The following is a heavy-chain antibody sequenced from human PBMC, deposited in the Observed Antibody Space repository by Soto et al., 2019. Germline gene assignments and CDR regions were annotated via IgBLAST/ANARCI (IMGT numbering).Heavy chain of an antibody. Sequence: TLSLTCAVSGGSISSGGYSWSWIRQPPGKGLEWIGYIYHSGSTYYNPSLKSRVTISVDRSKNQFSLKLSSVTAADTAVYYCARGWFGELFFDYWVQGTLVTVSS. CDR2: IYHSGST. CDR1: GGSISSGGYS. CDR3: ARGWFGELFFDY. D-gene: IGHD3-10*01. V-gene: IGHV4-30-2*01. J-gene: IGHJ4*02.